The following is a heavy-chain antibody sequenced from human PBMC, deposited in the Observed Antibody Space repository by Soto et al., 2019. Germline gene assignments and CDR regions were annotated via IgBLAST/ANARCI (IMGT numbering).Heavy chain of an antibody. V-gene: IGHV3-48*02. Sequence: DVHLVESGGGLVQPGGSLRLSCAVSGFPFSTYVMHWVRQAPGKGLEWISYINSDSTTTFHADSVKGRFTVSRDNAKNSLYLQMSSLRHEDTDVYYCAIDVSQWGQGTLVTVSS. CDR2: INSDSTTT. J-gene: IGHJ4*02. CDR1: GFPFSTYV. CDR3: AIDVSQ.